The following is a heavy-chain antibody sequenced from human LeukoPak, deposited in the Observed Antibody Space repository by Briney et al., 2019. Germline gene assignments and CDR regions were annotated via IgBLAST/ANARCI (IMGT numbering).Heavy chain of an antibody. J-gene: IGHJ5*02. CDR3: ARYVDTAMVLDNWFDP. CDR1: GYTFTGYY. Sequence: ASVKVSXKASGYTFTGYYMHWVRQAPGQGLEWMGRINPNSGGTNYAQKFQGRVTMTRDTSISTAYMELSRLRSDDTAVYYGARYVDTAMVLDNWFDPWGQGTLVTVSS. V-gene: IGHV1-2*06. D-gene: IGHD5-18*01. CDR2: INPNSGGT.